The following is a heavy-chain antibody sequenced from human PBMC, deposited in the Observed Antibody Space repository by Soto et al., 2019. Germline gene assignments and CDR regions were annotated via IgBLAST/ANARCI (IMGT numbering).Heavy chain of an antibody. J-gene: IGHJ5*02. CDR3: ARTEAERRERRLDT. CDR1: GGTFSSYA. CDR2: IIPIFGTA. Sequence: QVQLVQSGAEVKKPGSSVKVSCKASGGTFSSYAISWVRQAPGQGLEWMGGIIPIFGTANYAQKFQGRVTITPDESTSTASEQLRRQRSEDTAVNSRARTEAERRERRLDTWGPGTLVTVSS. V-gene: IGHV1-69*01. D-gene: IGHD3-16*01.